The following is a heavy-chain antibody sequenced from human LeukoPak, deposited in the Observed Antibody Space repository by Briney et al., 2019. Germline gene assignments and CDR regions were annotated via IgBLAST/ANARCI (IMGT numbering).Heavy chain of an antibody. CDR2: ISGSGGST. D-gene: IGHD1-26*01. J-gene: IGHJ3*02. V-gene: IGHV3-23*01. Sequence: GGSLRLSCAASGFTFSSYAMSWVRQAPGKGLEWVSAISGSGGSTYYADSVKGRFTISRDNSKNTLYLQMNSLGAEDTAVYYCAKAEWELLEVDAFDIWGQGTMVTVSS. CDR3: AKAEWELLEVDAFDI. CDR1: GFTFSSYA.